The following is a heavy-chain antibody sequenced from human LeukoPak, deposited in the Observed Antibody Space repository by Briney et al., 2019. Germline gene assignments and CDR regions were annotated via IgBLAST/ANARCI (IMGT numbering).Heavy chain of an antibody. Sequence: SVKVSCKASGGTFSSYAISWVRQAPGQGLEWMGGIIPIFGTANYAQKFQGRVTITADESTSTAYMELSSLRSADTAAYYCARDECSSTSCLSDFDYWGQGTLVTVSS. V-gene: IGHV1-69*01. CDR3: ARDECSSTSCLSDFDY. CDR2: IIPIFGTA. J-gene: IGHJ4*02. D-gene: IGHD2-2*01. CDR1: GGTFSSYA.